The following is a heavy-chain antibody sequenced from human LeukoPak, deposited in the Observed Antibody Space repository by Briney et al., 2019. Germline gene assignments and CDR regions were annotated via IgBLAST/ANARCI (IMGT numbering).Heavy chain of an antibody. CDR3: AKFNGHPTTNYYMDV. J-gene: IGHJ6*04. CDR2: IYYSGST. V-gene: IGHV4-31*03. CDR1: GGSISSGGYY. D-gene: IGHD3-10*01. Sequence: SETLSLTCTVSGGSISSGGYYWSWIRQHPGKGLEWIGYIYYSGSTYYNPSLKSRVTISVDTSKNQFSLKLSSVTAADTAVYYCAKFNGHPTTNYYMDVWGEGTTVTVSS.